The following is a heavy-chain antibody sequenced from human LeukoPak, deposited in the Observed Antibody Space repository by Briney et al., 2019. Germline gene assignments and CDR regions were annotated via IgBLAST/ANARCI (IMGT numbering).Heavy chain of an antibody. CDR2: IIPIFDTA. Sequence: SVKVSCKASGGTFSSYAISWVRQAPGQGLEWMGGIIPIFDTANYAQRFQGRVTITADESTSTAYMELSSLRSEDTAVYYCARSYYYASSGYYSALDYWGQGTLVTVSS. CDR1: GGTFSSYA. CDR3: ARSYYYASSGYYSALDY. V-gene: IGHV1-69*13. D-gene: IGHD3-22*01. J-gene: IGHJ4*02.